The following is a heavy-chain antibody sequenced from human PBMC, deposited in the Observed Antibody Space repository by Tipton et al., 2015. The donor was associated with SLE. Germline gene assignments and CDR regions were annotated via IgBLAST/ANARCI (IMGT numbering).Heavy chain of an antibody. CDR1: GFTFSTYW. J-gene: IGHJ6*03. Sequence: GSLRLSCAGSGFTFSTYWMHWVRQGPGKGLEWVSRINGDGSMTTYADFVKGQFTISRDNAKNTLYLEMNSLRADDTAVYYCARGGYYYYVDVWGMGTTVTVSS. D-gene: IGHD1-26*01. V-gene: IGHV3-74*01. CDR3: ARGGYYYYVDV. CDR2: INGDGSMT.